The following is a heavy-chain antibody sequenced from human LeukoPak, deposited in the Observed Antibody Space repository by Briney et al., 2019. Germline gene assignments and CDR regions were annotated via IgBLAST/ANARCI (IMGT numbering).Heavy chain of an antibody. CDR1: GFTFSSYA. V-gene: IGHV3-23*01. D-gene: IGHD4-23*01. CDR3: AKDRWGRDYFDY. J-gene: IGHJ4*02. Sequence: PGGSLRLSCAASGFTFSSYAMSWVRQAPGMGLEWVSAISGSGGSTYYADSVKGRFTISRDNSKNTLYLQMNSLRAEDTAVYYCAKDRWGRDYFDYWGQGTLVTVSS. CDR2: ISGSGGST.